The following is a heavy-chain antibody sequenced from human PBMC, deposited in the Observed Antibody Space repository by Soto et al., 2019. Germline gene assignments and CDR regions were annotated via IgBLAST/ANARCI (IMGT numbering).Heavy chain of an antibody. CDR2: INPNGGVT. J-gene: IGHJ6*03. Sequence: QVQLVQSGAEVRKPGASVTVSCRSSGDSFNDYYIHWVRQAPGQGFEWMGWINPNGGVTKYAQKFQGWVSMTRDPSIRTVYRQLSRLRSDDTADYYCARESGGATATLDYYYFYMDVWGTGTTVTVSS. CDR3: ARESGGATATLDYYYFYMDV. D-gene: IGHD5-12*01. V-gene: IGHV1-2*04. CDR1: GDSFNDYY.